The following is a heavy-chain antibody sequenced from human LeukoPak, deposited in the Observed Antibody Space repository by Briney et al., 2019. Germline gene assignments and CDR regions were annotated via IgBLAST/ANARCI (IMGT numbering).Heavy chain of an antibody. J-gene: IGHJ6*02. Sequence: GASVKVSCKASGYTFTSYDINWVRQATGQGLEWMGWINPSTGGTNYALKFQGRVTMTRDTSISTAYMELSRLRSDDTAVYYCARDHCTSSGCYEDFYYGLDVWGQGTTVTVSS. CDR2: INPSTGGT. CDR3: ARDHCTSSGCYEDFYYGLDV. V-gene: IGHV1-2*02. CDR1: GYTFTSYD. D-gene: IGHD2-2*01.